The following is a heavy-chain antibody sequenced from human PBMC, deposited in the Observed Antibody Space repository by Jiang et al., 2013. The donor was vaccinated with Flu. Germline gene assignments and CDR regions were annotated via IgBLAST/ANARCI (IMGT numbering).Heavy chain of an antibody. D-gene: IGHD5-24*01. CDR3: ALAIDGNFYFDY. CDR2: IYPPDSDT. J-gene: IGHJ4*02. Sequence: QLVESGAEVKXPGESLKISCQGSGYTFTTYWIGWVRQVPGRGLEWMGVIYPPDSDTRYSPSFQGHVSLSADTSNTTAYLQWSRLQASDTAMYYCALAIDGNFYFDYWGQGTLVTVSS. CDR1: GYTFTTYW. V-gene: IGHV5-51*01.